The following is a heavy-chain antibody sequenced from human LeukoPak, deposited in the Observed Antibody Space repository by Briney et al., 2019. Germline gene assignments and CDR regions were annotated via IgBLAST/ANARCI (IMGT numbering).Heavy chain of an antibody. D-gene: IGHD3-10*01. CDR1: GFTFSSYW. CDR3: ASYRNFNYGYSDY. J-gene: IGHJ4*02. V-gene: IGHV3-74*01. Sequence: GGSLRLSCAASGFTFSSYWMHWVRQAPGKGLVWVLRISTDGTTTNYAGSVKGRFTISRDNAKSTLYLQMNSLRAEDTAVYYCASYRNFNYGYSDYWGQGTLVTVSS. CDR2: ISTDGTTT.